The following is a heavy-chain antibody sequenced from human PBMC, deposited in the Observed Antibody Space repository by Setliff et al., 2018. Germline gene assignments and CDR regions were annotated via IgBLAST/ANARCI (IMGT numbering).Heavy chain of an antibody. CDR2: IMTDGSGK. CDR3: VTDWSGPDNTFGY. V-gene: IGHV3-7*01. CDR1: GFIFSSSQ. J-gene: IGHJ4*02. D-gene: IGHD1-1*01. Sequence: GGSLRLSCAASGFIFSSSQMSWVRQAPGKGLEWVAMIMTDGSGKYYVDSVEGRFTISRDNTKNSLDLQMTSLRAEDAAVCYCVTDWSGPDNTFGYWGQGTLVTVS.